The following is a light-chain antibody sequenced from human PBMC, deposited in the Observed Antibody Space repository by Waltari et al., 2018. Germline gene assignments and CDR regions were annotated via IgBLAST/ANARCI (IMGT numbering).Light chain of an antibody. CDR3: QQYYSSPYT. CDR2: WES. V-gene: IGKV4-1*01. CDR1: PTVLYNSNNRNY. J-gene: IGKJ2*01. Sequence: DFVMTQSPASLALSLGERATIHCKTSPTVLYNSNNRNYLTWYQQKPGQPPKLLFYWESPRESGVHDRFSASGSGTDFTLTISRLQPEDVAIYYCQQYYSSPYTFGQGTRLEIK.